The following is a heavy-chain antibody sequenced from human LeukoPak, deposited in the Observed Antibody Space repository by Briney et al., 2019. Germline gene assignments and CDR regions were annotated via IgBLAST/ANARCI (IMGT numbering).Heavy chain of an antibody. Sequence: SETLSLTCAVYGGSFSGYYWSWIRQPPGKGLEWIGEINHSGSTNYNPSLKSRVTISVDTSKNQFSLKLSSVTAADTAVYYCAIAAAGTFGYWGQGTLVTVSS. D-gene: IGHD6-13*01. CDR2: INHSGST. J-gene: IGHJ4*02. CDR3: AIAAAGTFGY. CDR1: GGSFSGYY. V-gene: IGHV4-34*01.